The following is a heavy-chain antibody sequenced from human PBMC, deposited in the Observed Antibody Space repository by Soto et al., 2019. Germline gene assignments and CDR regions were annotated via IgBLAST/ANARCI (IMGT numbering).Heavy chain of an antibody. CDR1: GFNVMIYC. V-gene: IGHV3-7*01. J-gene: IGHJ4*02. D-gene: IGHD3-16*01. CDR2: IKEDGSEI. CDR3: ARDIGFDYVN. Sequence: GSLRLSCAVSGFNVMIYCMSWVRQAPGKGLEWVSSIKEDGSEIYYLHSVRGRFSISRDSAGNALHLTMNYLSAEDTGVYFCARDIGFDYVNWGQGTLVTVSS.